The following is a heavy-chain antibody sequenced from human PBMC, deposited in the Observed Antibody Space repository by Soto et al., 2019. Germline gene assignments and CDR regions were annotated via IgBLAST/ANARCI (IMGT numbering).Heavy chain of an antibody. D-gene: IGHD6-13*01. CDR2: ISDSGHYI. CDR1: GFTFSAYG. J-gene: IGHJ6*02. Sequence: GGSLRLSCAASGFTFSAYGMNWVRQAPGRGLEWLSSISDSGHYIYYADSVKGRFTISRDNAKNSLYLQMNSLRAEDTAVYYCARGVAAAGRMDVWGQGTTVTVSS. V-gene: IGHV3-21*01. CDR3: ARGVAAAGRMDV.